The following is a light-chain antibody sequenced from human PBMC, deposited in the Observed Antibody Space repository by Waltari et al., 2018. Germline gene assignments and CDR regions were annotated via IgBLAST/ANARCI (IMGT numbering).Light chain of an antibody. V-gene: IGLV2-14*03. CDR3: SSYSSSSSHVV. J-gene: IGLJ2*01. Sequence: QSALTQPASVSGSPGQSITIPCTGSSSDVGGYNYVSWYRQHPGKAPQLMIYDVSNRPSGVSHRFSGSKSGNTASLTISGLQADDEADYYCSSYSSSSSHVVIGGGTTVTVL. CDR2: DVS. CDR1: SSDVGGYNY.